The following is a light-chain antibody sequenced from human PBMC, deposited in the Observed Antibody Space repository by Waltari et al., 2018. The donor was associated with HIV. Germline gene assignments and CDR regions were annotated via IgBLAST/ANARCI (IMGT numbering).Light chain of an antibody. Sequence: IVMTQSPDSLALSVGERATINCKSSQKIFLTSGNKNCVDWYQQRPGQPPNLLIYWASPRESGVPERFSGSGSGTEFTLTISSLQAEDVAVYDCQQYYTVPYTFGQGTKLEIK. CDR1: QKIFLTSGNKNC. J-gene: IGKJ2*01. CDR2: WAS. CDR3: QQYYTVPYT. V-gene: IGKV4-1*01.